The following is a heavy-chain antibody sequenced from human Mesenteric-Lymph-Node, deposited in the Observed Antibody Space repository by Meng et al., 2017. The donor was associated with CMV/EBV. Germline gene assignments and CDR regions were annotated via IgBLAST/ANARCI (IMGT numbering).Heavy chain of an antibody. D-gene: IGHD3-22*01. J-gene: IGHJ4*02. CDR2: ISRTGGNT. CDR1: GFTFNIYA. CDR3: AREHGLRHSGYYFSLSD. Sequence: GESLKISCAASGFTFNIYAMSWVRQAPGKGLEWVAGISRTGGNTYYADSVQGRFTVSRDNSKNTLYLQLDSLRAEDTAVYYCAREHGLRHSGYYFSLSDWGQGTLVTVSS. V-gene: IGHV3-23*01.